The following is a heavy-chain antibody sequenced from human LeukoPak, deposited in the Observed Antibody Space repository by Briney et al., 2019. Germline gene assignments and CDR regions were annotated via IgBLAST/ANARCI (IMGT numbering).Heavy chain of an antibody. CDR1: GFIFSGSA. CDR3: TRQIGDGYNLIDY. Sequence: PGGSLRLSCAASGFIFSGSAIHWVCQASGKGLEWVGRIRSKANNYATTYAASVKGRFTISRDDSKNTAYLQVNSLKTEDTAVYYCTRQIGDGYNLIDYWGQGTLVTVSS. J-gene: IGHJ4*02. D-gene: IGHD5-24*01. CDR2: IRSKANNYAT. V-gene: IGHV3-73*01.